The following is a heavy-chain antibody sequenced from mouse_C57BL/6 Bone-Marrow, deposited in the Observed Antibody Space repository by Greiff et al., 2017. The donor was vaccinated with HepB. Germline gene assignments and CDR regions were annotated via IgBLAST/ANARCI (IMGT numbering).Heavy chain of an antibody. D-gene: IGHD2-3*01. CDR2: IDPSDSYT. J-gene: IGHJ2*01. CDR3: ARSGLLPFDY. V-gene: IGHV1-69*01. CDR1: GYTFTSYW. Sequence: VKLQQPGAELVMPGASVKLSCKASGYTFTSYWMHWVKQRPGQGLEWIGEIDPSDSYTNYNQKFKGKSTLTVDKSSSTAYMQLSSLTSEDSAVYDCARSGLLPFDYWGQGTTLTVSS.